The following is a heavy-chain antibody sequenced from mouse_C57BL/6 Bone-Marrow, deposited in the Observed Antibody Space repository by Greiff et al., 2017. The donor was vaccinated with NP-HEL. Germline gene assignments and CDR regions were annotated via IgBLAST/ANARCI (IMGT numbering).Heavy chain of an antibody. Sequence: EVKLVESGGGLVQPGGSLKLSCAASGFTFSDYYMYWVRQTPEKRLEWVAYISNGGGSTYYPDTVKGRFTISRDNAKNTLYLQMSRLKSEDTAMYYCARGGYYYGSSFYWYFDVWGTGTTVTVSS. CDR3: ARGGYYYGSSFYWYFDV. CDR2: ISNGGGST. D-gene: IGHD1-1*01. V-gene: IGHV5-12*01. CDR1: GFTFSDYY. J-gene: IGHJ1*03.